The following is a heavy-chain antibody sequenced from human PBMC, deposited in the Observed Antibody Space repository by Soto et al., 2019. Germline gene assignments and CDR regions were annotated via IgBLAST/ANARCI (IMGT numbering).Heavy chain of an antibody. CDR2: ISWNSGSI. CDR1: GFTFDDYA. D-gene: IGHD3-22*01. CDR3: AKDTRSYYYDSSGYSDY. J-gene: IGHJ4*02. Sequence: LRLSCAASGFTFDDYAMHWVRQAPGKGLEWVSGISWNSGSIGYADSVKGRFTISRDNAKNSLYLQMNSLRAEDTALYYCAKDTRSYYYDSSGYSDYWGQGTLVTVSS. V-gene: IGHV3-9*01.